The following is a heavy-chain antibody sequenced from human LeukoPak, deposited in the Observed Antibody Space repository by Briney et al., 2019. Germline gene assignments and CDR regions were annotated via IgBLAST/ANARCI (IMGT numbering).Heavy chain of an antibody. CDR3: ARHLYSGYERVFDY. CDR2: IYYSGIT. Sequence: SETLSLTCAVSGGSISSYYWIWIRQPPGKGLEWIGYIYYSGITNYNPSLKSRVTISADTSKNQFSLKLSSVTAADTAVYYCARHLYSGYERVFDYWGQGTLATVSS. CDR1: GGSISSYY. V-gene: IGHV4-59*08. J-gene: IGHJ4*02. D-gene: IGHD5-12*01.